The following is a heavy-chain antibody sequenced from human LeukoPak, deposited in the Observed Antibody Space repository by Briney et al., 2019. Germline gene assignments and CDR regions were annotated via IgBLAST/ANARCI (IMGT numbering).Heavy chain of an antibody. CDR3: AKVYDSSGIIRDDAFDI. D-gene: IGHD3-22*01. J-gene: IGHJ3*02. V-gene: IGHV3-30*02. Sequence: DSVKGRFTISRDNSKNTLYLQMNSLRAEDTAVYYCAKVYDSSGIIRDDAFDIWGQGTMVTVSS.